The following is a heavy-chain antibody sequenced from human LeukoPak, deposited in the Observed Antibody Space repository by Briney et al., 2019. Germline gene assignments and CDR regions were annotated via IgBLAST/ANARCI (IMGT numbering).Heavy chain of an antibody. D-gene: IGHD3-3*01. CDR1: GFTFSSYG. CDR2: IRYDGSNK. CDR3: AKEEREEWLTGYYYYMDV. V-gene: IGHV3-30*02. Sequence: GGSLRLSCAASGFTFSSYGMHWVRQAPGKGLEWVAFIRYDGSNKYYADSVKGRFTISRDNSKNTLYLQMNSLRAEDTAVYYCAKEEREEWLTGYYYYMDVWGKGTTVTVSS. J-gene: IGHJ6*03.